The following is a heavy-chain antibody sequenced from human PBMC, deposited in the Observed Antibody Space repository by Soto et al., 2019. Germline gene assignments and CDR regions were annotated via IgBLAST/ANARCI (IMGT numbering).Heavy chain of an antibody. CDR3: ARGRAQGDFWSGYYSV. D-gene: IGHD3-3*01. CDR2: ISSSSSTI. CDR1: GFTFSRYC. V-gene: IGHV3-48*01. J-gene: IGHJ6*04. Sequence: GFLRLYCAACGFTFSRYCMNWVRQAPGKGLEWVSYISSSSSTIYYADSVKGRFTISRDNAKNSLYLQMNSLRAEDTAVYYCARGRAQGDFWSGYYSVWGKGTTVTVSS.